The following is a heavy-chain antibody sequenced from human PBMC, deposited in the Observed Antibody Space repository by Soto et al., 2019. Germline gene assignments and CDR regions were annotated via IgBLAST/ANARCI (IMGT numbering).Heavy chain of an antibody. V-gene: IGHV4-34*01. CDR1: GWSFSGYY. Sequence: SETLSLTCAVYGWSFSGYYWTWIRQAPGKGLEWIGEINHSVGANYNAALKSRVTISVDTSKNQFSLIQYSVNAADTAVYYCARDGQYYHFLSGSQHEGPYGMDVWGQGTTVTVSS. CDR3: ARDGQYYHFLSGSQHEGPYGMDV. CDR2: INHSVGA. D-gene: IGHD3-3*02. J-gene: IGHJ6*02.